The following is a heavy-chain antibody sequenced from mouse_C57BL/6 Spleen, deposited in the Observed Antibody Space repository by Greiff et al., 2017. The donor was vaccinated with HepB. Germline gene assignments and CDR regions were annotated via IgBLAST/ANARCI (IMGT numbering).Heavy chain of an antibody. CDR3: ARRGYSNSGWFAY. J-gene: IGHJ3*01. V-gene: IGHV1-22*01. Sequence: VQLQQSGPELVKPGASVKMSCKASGYTFTDYNMHWVKQSHGKSLEWIGYINPNNGGTSYNQKFKGKATLTVNKSSSTAYMELRSLTSEDSAVYYCARRGYSNSGWFAYWGQGTLVTVSA. CDR2: INPNNGGT. D-gene: IGHD2-5*01. CDR1: GYTFTDYN.